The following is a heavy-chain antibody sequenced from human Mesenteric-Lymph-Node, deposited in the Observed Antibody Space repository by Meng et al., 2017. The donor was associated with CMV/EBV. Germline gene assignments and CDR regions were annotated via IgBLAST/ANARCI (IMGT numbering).Heavy chain of an antibody. D-gene: IGHD4-17*01. CDR3: VRGGDYGFVYFDH. V-gene: IGHV4-30-4*08. J-gene: IGHJ4*01. Sequence: LRLSCTVSGDTIISGAHYWSWIRQPPGKGLEFIAYIHENGDVYYITSLSSRLTITMDSSKNQFSLKLTSVTAADTAVYYCVRGGDYGFVYFDHWGQGTLVTVSS. CDR2: IHENGDV. CDR1: GDTIISGAHY.